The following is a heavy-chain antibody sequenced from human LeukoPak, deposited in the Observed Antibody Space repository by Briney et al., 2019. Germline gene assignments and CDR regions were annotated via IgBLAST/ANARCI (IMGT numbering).Heavy chain of an antibody. J-gene: IGHJ4*02. CDR2: IYHSGST. Sequence: PSETLSLTCAVSGGSISSGGYSWSWIRQPPGKGLEWIGYIYHSGSTYHNPSLKSRVTISVDRSKNQFSLKLSSVTAADTAVYYCASRYCSSTSCYLDFWGQGTLVTVSS. CDR3: ASRYCSSTSCYLDF. V-gene: IGHV4-30-2*01. D-gene: IGHD2-2*01. CDR1: GGSISSGGYS.